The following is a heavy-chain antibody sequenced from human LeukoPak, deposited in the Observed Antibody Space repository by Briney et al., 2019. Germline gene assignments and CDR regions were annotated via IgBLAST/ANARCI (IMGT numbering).Heavy chain of an antibody. Sequence: ASVKVSCKASVYTFTSYYMHWVRQAPGQGLEWMGIINPSGGSTSYAQKFQGRVTMIRDTSTSTVYMELSSLRSEDTAVYYCARGARDDSSGYYYGYWGQGTLVTVFS. CDR1: VYTFTSYY. V-gene: IGHV1-46*01. CDR2: INPSGGST. CDR3: ARGARDDSSGYYYGY. D-gene: IGHD3-22*01. J-gene: IGHJ4*02.